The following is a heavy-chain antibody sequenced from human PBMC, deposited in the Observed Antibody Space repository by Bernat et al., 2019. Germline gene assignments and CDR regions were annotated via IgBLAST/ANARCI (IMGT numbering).Heavy chain of an antibody. CDR1: GFTFSTYG. CDR2: ILYDGRNI. J-gene: IGHJ6*02. CDR3: ANLDTAVGGMDV. D-gene: IGHD5-18*01. V-gene: IGHV3-30*18. Sequence: QVQLVESGGGVVHPGRSLRLSCAASGFTFSTYGMHWVRQAPGKGLEWVAAILYDGRNIYYADSVKGRFTISRDNSKNTLYLQMNSLRVEETAVYYCANLDTAVGGMDVWGQGTTVTVSS.